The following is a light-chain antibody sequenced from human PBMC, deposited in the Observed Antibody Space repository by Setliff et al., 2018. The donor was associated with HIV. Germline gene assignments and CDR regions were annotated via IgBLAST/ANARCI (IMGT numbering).Light chain of an antibody. CDR3: QVWDSSSGHNYV. J-gene: IGLJ1*01. CDR2: YDN. V-gene: IGLV3-21*04. CDR1: NIGSLT. Sequence: SYELTQPPSVSVAPGKTARITCGGDNIGSLTVHWYQQKPGQAPVLVVNYDNNRPSGTPERFSGSNSGNTATLTISRVEAGDEADYFCQVWDSSSGHNYVFGTGTKVTVL.